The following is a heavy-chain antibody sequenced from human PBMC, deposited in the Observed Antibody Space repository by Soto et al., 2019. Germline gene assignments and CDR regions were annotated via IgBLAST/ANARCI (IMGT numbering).Heavy chain of an antibody. J-gene: IGHJ5*02. CDR2: MNPNSGNT. CDR1: GYTFTSFE. CDR3: NLVVTSPPS. D-gene: IGHD2-21*02. Sequence: QVQLVQSGAEVKKPGASVKVSCKASGYTFTSFEINWVRQATGQGLEWMGWMNPNSGNTGYAQKFQGRVTMTRNTSLSTAYMELSSLRSEDTAVYYGNLVVTSPPSWGQGTLVTVSS. V-gene: IGHV1-8*01.